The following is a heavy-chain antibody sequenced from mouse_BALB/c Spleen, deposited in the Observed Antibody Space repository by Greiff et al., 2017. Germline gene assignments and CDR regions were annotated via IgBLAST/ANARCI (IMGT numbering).Heavy chain of an antibody. CDR1: GFSLTSYG. CDR2: IWSGGST. Sequence: VMLVESGPGLVQPSQSLSITCTVSGFSLTSYGVHWVRQSPGKGLEWLGVIWSGGSTDYNAAFISRLSISKDNSKSQVFFKMNSLQANDTAIYYCAPHVFAYWGQGTLVTVSA. V-gene: IGHV2-2*02. J-gene: IGHJ3*01. CDR3: APHVFAY.